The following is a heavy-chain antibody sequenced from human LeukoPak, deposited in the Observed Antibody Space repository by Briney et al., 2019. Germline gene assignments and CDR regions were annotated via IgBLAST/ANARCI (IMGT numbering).Heavy chain of an antibody. Sequence: SVKVSCKASGGTFSSYAISWVRQAPGQGLEWMGRIIPIFGTANYAQKFQGRVTITTEESTSTAYMGQSSLRSEATAVYFSARTEWSAYYMGVWGKGTTVTVSS. J-gene: IGHJ6*03. D-gene: IGHD3-3*01. CDR1: GGTFSSYA. CDR2: IIPIFGTA. CDR3: ARTEWSAYYMGV. V-gene: IGHV1-69*05.